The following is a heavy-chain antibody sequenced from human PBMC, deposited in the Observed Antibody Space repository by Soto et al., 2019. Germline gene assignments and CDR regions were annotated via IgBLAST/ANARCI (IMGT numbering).Heavy chain of an antibody. J-gene: IGHJ4*02. Sequence: SLRLSCAASGFTVGSDYMSWVRQAPGKGLEWVSVIYSDGTTYYADSVLGRFTISRDISNYTLYLQMNSLRAEDTAVYYCARDSCSGGSCYWTFDYWGQGTLVTVSS. CDR1: GFTVGSDY. CDR3: ARDSCSGGSCYWTFDY. CDR2: IYSDGTT. D-gene: IGHD2-15*01. V-gene: IGHV3-53*05.